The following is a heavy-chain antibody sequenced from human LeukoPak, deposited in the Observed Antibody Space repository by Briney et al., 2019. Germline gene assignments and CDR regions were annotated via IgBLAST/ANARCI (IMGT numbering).Heavy chain of an antibody. Sequence: GASVKVSCKASGYTFTSYAMHWVRQAPGQRLEWMGWINAGNGNTKYSQRFQGRVTITRDTSASTAYMELSSLRSEDTAAYYCAREVERFGELNYFDYWGQGTLVTVSS. CDR1: GYTFTSYA. CDR3: AREVERFGELNYFDY. V-gene: IGHV1-3*01. D-gene: IGHD3-10*01. J-gene: IGHJ4*02. CDR2: INAGNGNT.